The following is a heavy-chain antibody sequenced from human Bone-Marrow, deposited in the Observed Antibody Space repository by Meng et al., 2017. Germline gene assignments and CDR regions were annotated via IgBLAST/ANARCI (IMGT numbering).Heavy chain of an antibody. CDR2: ISYDGSNK. J-gene: IGHJ4*02. CDR3: TRGGYSYGYASPFDY. D-gene: IGHD5-18*01. V-gene: IGHV3-30*04. Sequence: GGSLRLSCAASGFTFSSYAIHWVRQAPGKGLEWVAVISYDGSNKYYADSVKGRFTIFRDNSKSTLYLQMNSLRAEDTAVYYCTRGGYSYGYASPFDYWGQGTLVTGS. CDR1: GFTFSSYA.